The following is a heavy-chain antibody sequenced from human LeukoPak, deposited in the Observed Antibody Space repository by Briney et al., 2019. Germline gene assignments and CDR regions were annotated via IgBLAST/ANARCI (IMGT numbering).Heavy chain of an antibody. CDR2: INHSGST. CDR1: GGSFSGYY. J-gene: IGHJ4*02. D-gene: IGHD6-6*01. V-gene: IGHV4-34*01. CDR3: ARGSIAARLPLDY. Sequence: PSETLSLTCAVYGGSFSGYYWSWIRQPPGKGLEWIGEINHSGSTNYNPSLKSRVTISVDTSKNQFSLKLSSVTAAGTSVYYCARGSIAARLPLDYWGQGTLVTVSS.